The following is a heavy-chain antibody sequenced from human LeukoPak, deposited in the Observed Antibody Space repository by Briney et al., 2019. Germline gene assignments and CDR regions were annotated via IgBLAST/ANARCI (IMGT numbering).Heavy chain of an antibody. J-gene: IGHJ4*02. CDR3: ARDPPFTSGWSQNFFDY. D-gene: IGHD6-19*01. CDR2: ISYDGGNE. Sequence: GGSLRLSCAPSGFTFDDYAMHWVRQAPGKGLEWVALISYDGGNENYANSVKGRFTISRDNPKSTLYLQMNDLRPEDTAVYYCARDPPFTSGWSQNFFDYWGLGTLVTVSS. V-gene: IGHV3-30*04. CDR1: GFTFDDYA.